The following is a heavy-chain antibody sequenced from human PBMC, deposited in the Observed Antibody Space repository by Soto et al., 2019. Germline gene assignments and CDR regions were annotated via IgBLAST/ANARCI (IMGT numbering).Heavy chain of an antibody. CDR2: IIPIFGTA. V-gene: IGHV1-69*01. Sequence: QVQLVQSGAEVKKPGSSVKVSCKASGGTFSSYAISWVRQAPGQGLEWMGGIIPIFGTANYAQKFQGRVTITADESTSTAYMELSSLRSEDTAVYYCARDYPPKGAYYYDSSGYYCFDPWGQGTLVTVSS. J-gene: IGHJ5*02. CDR3: ARDYPPKGAYYYDSSGYYCFDP. D-gene: IGHD3-22*01. CDR1: GGTFSSYA.